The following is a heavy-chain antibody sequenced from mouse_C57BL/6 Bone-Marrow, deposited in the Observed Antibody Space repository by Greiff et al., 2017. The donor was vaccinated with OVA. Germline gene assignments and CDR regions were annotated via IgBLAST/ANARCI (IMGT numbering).Heavy chain of an antibody. D-gene: IGHD2-5*01. V-gene: IGHV1-15*01. CDR1: GYTFTDHE. Sequence: LVESGAELVRPGASVTLSCKASGYTFTDHEMHWVKQTPVHGLEWIGAIDPETGGTAYNQKFKGKAILTADKSSSTAYMELRSLTSEDSAVYYCTRGYSNYYAMDYWGQGTSVTVSS. CDR2: IDPETGGT. J-gene: IGHJ4*01. CDR3: TRGYSNYYAMDY.